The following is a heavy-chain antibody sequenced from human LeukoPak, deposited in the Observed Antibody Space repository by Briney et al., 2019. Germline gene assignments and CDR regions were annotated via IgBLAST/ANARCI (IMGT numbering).Heavy chain of an antibody. V-gene: IGHV3-21*01. D-gene: IGHD1-26*01. Sequence: GGSLGLSCVASGFTFSSYNMNWVRQAPGKGLEWVSSISSSSRYRYYTDSVKGRFTISRDNAKNSLYLQMNSLRAEDTAVYYCARDLSVGSKPDLGFDYWGQGTLVTVSS. CDR2: ISSSSRYR. J-gene: IGHJ4*02. CDR3: ARDLSVGSKPDLGFDY. CDR1: GFTFSSYN.